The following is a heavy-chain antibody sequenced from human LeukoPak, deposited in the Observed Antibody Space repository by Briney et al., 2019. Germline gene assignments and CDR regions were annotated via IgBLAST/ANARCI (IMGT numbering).Heavy chain of an antibody. V-gene: IGHV3-23*01. CDR1: GFTFSTYT. CDR3: ATWGGGSYYTFRAFDI. Sequence: GGSLRLSCAASGFTFSTYTMNWVRQAPGKGLEWVSGIYGSGGATFYADSVKGRFTISRDNSKNTLYLQMNSLRAEDTAVYYCATWGGGSYYTFRAFDIWGQGTMVTVSS. CDR2: IYGSGGAT. J-gene: IGHJ3*02. D-gene: IGHD1-26*01.